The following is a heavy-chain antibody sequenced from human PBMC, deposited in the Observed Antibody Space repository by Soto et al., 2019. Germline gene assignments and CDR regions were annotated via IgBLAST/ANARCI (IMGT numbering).Heavy chain of an antibody. V-gene: IGHV3-30*18. Sequence: GGSLRLSCAASGFTFSRYGMHWVRQAPGKGLEWVAVISYDGSKKYYVDSVKGRFTISRDNSKNTLYLQMNSLRAEDTAVYYCAKGYDSSGYYSYWGQGTLVTVSS. J-gene: IGHJ4*02. CDR3: AKGYDSSGYYSY. D-gene: IGHD3-22*01. CDR1: GFTFSRYG. CDR2: ISYDGSKK.